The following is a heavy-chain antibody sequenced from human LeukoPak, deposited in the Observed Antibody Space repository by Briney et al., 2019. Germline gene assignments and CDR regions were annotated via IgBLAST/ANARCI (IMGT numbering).Heavy chain of an antibody. CDR2: IYHSGST. CDR1: GYSISSGYY. CDR3: ARHLGPYYYDSSGYYGGEGSMETIDY. V-gene: IGHV4-38-2*01. Sequence: SETLSLTCAVSGYSISSGYYWGWIRQPPGKGQEWSGSIYHSGSTYYNPSLKSRVTISVDTAKNQFSLKLSSVTAADTAVYYCARHLGPYYYDSSGYYGGEGSMETIDYLGQGTLVSVSS. D-gene: IGHD3-22*01. J-gene: IGHJ4*02.